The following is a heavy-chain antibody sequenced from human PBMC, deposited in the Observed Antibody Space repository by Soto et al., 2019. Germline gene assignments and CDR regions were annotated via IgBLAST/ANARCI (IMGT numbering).Heavy chain of an antibody. CDR3: VRYENDFGSGYYDY. D-gene: IGHD3-3*01. CDR1: GFTFSSYA. J-gene: IGHJ4*02. CDR2: ISSNGGST. V-gene: IGHV3-64D*09. Sequence: GGSLRLSCSASGFTFSSYAMHWVRQAPGKGLEYVSAISSNGGSTYYADSVKGRFTISRDKSKNTLYLQMSSLRAEDTAVYYCVRYENDFGSGYYDYWGQGTLVTVSS.